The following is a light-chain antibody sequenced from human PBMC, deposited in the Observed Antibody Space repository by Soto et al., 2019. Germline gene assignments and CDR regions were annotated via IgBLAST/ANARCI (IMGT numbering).Light chain of an antibody. CDR3: QQYVTSPST. CDR2: GAS. Sequence: DIVLEQSPGTLSLSPGESATLSCRASQSVRSGYLAWYQQKPGQAPRLLIYGASSRASGIRDSFSGSGSGTDFTLTIRRLEPADFAVYYCQQYVTSPSTFGQGTTLQIK. V-gene: IGKV3-20*01. J-gene: IGKJ2*01. CDR1: QSVRSGY.